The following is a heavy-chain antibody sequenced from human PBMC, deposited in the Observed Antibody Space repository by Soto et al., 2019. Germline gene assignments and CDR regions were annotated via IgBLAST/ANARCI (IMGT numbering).Heavy chain of an antibody. CDR1: GYTFSTYG. D-gene: IGHD1-1*01. Sequence: QVQLVPSGAEVKKPGASVKVSCKASGYTFSTYGFSWVRQAPGQGLEWMGWIGADNGDTNYAQNFQGRVTMTTDTSTTTSYMELRSLTSGDTAVYFCARDWKGAEGFDPWGQGTLVTVSS. V-gene: IGHV1-18*01. CDR2: IGADNGDT. CDR3: ARDWKGAEGFDP. J-gene: IGHJ5*02.